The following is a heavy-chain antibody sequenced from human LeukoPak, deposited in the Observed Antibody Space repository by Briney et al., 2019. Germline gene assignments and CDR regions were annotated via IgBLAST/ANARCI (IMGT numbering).Heavy chain of an antibody. CDR2: IDYSGST. J-gene: IGHJ4*02. CDR3: ARGEYYYGSGSYWGFDF. V-gene: IGHV4-61*08. D-gene: IGHD3-10*01. CDR1: GRSITSGGYS. Sequence: SETLSLTCAVSGRSITSGGYSWSWIRQPPGKGLEWIGNIDYSGSTYYNPSLKSRVTISVDMSKNQFSLKLSSVTAADTAVYYCARGEYYYGSGSYWGFDFWGQGTLVTVSS.